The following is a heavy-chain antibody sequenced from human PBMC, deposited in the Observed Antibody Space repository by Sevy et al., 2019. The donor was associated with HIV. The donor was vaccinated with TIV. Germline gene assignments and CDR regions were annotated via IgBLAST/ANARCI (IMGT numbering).Heavy chain of an antibody. Sequence: ASVKVSGKVSGYTLTQLSMHWVRQAPGKGLEWLGSFDPEDGERIYAQKFQGRFTMTEETSTDTAYMELSSLRSEDTAIYYCATGREYYEGNSGYFDYWGQGTLVTVSS. CDR2: FDPEDGER. CDR3: ATGREYYEGNSGYFDY. J-gene: IGHJ4*02. D-gene: IGHD3-3*01. CDR1: GYTLTQLS. V-gene: IGHV1-24*01.